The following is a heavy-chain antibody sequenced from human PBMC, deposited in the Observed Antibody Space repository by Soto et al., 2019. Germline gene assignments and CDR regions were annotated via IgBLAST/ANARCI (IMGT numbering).Heavy chain of an antibody. CDR1: GFTFSDYY. Sequence: GGSLRHSCAASGFTFSDYYMSWIRQAPGKGLEWVAHISTSGSTIYYADSVKGRFTISRDNSKSTLYLQINSLRAEDTAVYYCAKTRGAMIYAISVYGMDVWGQGTTLTVSS. CDR3: AKTRGAMIYAISVYGMDV. CDR2: ISTSGSTI. V-gene: IGHV3-11*01. D-gene: IGHD2-8*01. J-gene: IGHJ6*02.